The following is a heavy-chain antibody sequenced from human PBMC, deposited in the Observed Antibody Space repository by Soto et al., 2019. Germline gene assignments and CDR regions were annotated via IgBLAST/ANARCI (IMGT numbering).Heavy chain of an antibody. V-gene: IGHV1-18*01. CDR2: VNIHSGDT. Sequence: QVQLVQSGAEVKKPGASVQVSCKASGYIFTDYGISWVRQAPGQGLEWMGWVNIHSGDTNHAQNLQGRVTMTTDRSTGTACLELRSLRLDDAAVYCCAGERGGYGDGDSWGQGTLVTVSP. J-gene: IGHJ4*02. CDR1: GYIFTDYG. D-gene: IGHD5-18*01. CDR3: AGERGGYGDGDS.